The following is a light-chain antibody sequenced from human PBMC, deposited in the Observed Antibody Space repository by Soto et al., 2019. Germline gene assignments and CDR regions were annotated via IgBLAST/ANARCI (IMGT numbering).Light chain of an antibody. J-gene: IGKJ4*01. CDR3: QQYYTTLS. Sequence: DIVMTHSPDSLAVSLGERATINCKSSQSVLYNSDNKNYLAWYQQKAGQPPKLLIYWASTRDSGVPDRFSGSGSGADFTLTISNLQAEDVAVYYCQQYYTTLSFGGGTKVEIK. V-gene: IGKV4-1*01. CDR2: WAS. CDR1: QSVLYNSDNKNY.